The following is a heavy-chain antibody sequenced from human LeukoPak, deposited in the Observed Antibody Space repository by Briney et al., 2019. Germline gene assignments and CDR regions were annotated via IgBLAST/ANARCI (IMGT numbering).Heavy chain of an antibody. CDR1: GYTFTSYG. D-gene: IGHD3-3*01. J-gene: IGHJ6*02. CDR2: ISAYNGNT. V-gene: IGHV1-18*01. Sequence: ASVKVSCKASGYTFTSYGISWVRQAPGQGLEWMGWISAYNGNTNYAQKLQGRVTMTTDTSTSTAYMELRSLRSDDTAVYYCARSVTDFWSGYLIQGYYYGMDVWGQGTTVTVSS. CDR3: ARSVTDFWSGYLIQGYYYGMDV.